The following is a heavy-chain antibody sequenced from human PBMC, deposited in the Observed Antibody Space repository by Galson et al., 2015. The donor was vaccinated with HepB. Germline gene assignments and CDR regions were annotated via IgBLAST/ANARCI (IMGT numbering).Heavy chain of an antibody. CDR2: IKSKTNGETT. CDR3: TTVGCSGGNCYSDY. J-gene: IGHJ4*02. Sequence: SLRLSCAASGFIFSNVWMTWVRQTPGKGLEWVGRIKSKTNGETTDYAAPVKGRFTISRDDSKNTVYLQMNSMKTEDTAVYYCTTVGCSGGNCYSDYWGQGTLVTVSS. CDR1: GFIFSNVW. V-gene: IGHV3-15*01. D-gene: IGHD2-15*01.